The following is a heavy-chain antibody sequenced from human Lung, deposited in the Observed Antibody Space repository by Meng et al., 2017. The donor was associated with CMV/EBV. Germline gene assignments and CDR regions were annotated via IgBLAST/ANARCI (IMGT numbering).Heavy chain of an antibody. V-gene: IGHV1-46*01. CDR2: INPSDNTT. Sequence: ASXXVSXKASGYTLTNYYIHWVRQAPGQGLEWMGIINPSDNTTIYAQKFQGRVTMTRDTSTSTVYMELSSLKSDDTALYYCARYLGYSSSWYFQYYFDCWXQGTXVTVSS. D-gene: IGHD6-13*01. J-gene: IGHJ4*02. CDR1: GYTLTNYY. CDR3: ARYLGYSSSWYFQYYFDC.